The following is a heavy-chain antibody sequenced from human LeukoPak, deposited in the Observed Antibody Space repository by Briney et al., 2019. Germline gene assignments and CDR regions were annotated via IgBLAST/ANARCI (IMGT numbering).Heavy chain of an antibody. J-gene: IGHJ4*02. CDR3: AGTKTGYSYGYRSDY. D-gene: IGHD5-18*01. CDR2: IYYSGST. Sequence: SETLSLTCTVSGGSISSYYWSWIRQPPEKGLEWIGYIYYSGSTSYNPSLKSRVTISVDTSKNQFSLKLSSVTAADTAVYYCAGTKTGYSYGYRSDYWGQGTLVTVSS. CDR1: GGSISSYY. V-gene: IGHV4-59*01.